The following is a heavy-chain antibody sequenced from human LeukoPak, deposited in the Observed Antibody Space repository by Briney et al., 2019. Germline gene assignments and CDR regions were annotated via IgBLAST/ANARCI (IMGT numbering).Heavy chain of an antibody. V-gene: IGHV3-23*01. CDR2: ISDSGGST. J-gene: IGHJ4*02. D-gene: IGHD6-13*01. Sequence: PGGSLRLFCAVSGFSFSRYAMSWVRKAPGKGLEWVSAISDSGGSTYYADSVKGRFTISRDNSRNTLYLQMNTLRAEDTAVYYCAKCRGSSWSDYFDYWGQGTLVTVSS. CDR3: AKCRGSSWSDYFDY. CDR1: GFSFSRYA.